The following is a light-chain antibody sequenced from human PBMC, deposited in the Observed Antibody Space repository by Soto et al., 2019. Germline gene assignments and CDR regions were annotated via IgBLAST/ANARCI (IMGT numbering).Light chain of an antibody. CDR1: SSAVGGYNY. V-gene: IGLV2-14*01. Sequence: QSALTQPASVSGSPGQSITISCTGTSSAVGGYNYVSWYQQHPGKAPIHMIYDVSNRPSGVSNRFSGSKSGNTASLTISGLQAEVEADYYCSSYTSRSTLMVFGGGNKLTVL. CDR2: DVS. J-gene: IGLJ2*01. CDR3: SSYTSRSTLMV.